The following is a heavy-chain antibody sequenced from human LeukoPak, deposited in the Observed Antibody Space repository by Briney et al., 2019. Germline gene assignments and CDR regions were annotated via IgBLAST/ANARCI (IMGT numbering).Heavy chain of an antibody. Sequence: GGSLRLSCAASGFTVSNNFMTWVRQSPGKGLEYVSVIYAGSVTYYADSVKGRFTISRDNSKNTLYLQMGSLRAEDMAVYYCARAGDGYNFYSYYYMDVWGKGTTVTVSS. CDR1: GFTVSNNF. J-gene: IGHJ6*03. V-gene: IGHV3-66*02. CDR2: IYAGSVT. CDR3: ARAGDGYNFYSYYYMDV. D-gene: IGHD5-24*01.